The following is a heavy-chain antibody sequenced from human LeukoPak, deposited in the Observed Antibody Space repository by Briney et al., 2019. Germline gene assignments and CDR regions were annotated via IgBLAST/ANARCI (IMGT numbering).Heavy chain of an antibody. D-gene: IGHD2-2*01. CDR3: ARVHRYASSWDSLDY. J-gene: IGHJ4*02. CDR1: RFTFSDYY. CDR2: IGSSGSTT. Sequence: GGSLRLSCAASRFTFSDYYMTWIRQAPGKGLEWVSYIGSSGSTTYYEDSVKGRFTISRDNAKNSLYLQMNSLRAEDTAFYHCARVHRYASSWDSLDYWGQGTLVTVSS. V-gene: IGHV3-11*01.